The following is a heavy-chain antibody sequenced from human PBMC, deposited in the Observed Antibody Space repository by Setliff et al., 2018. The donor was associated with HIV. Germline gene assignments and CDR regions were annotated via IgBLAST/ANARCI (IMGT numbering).Heavy chain of an antibody. CDR2: IDTSGST. CDR3: ARSRESSGYYRDYYYDLDV. D-gene: IGHD6-19*01. J-gene: IGHJ6*03. CDR1: GGSISSGSYY. Sequence: PSETLSLTCTVSGGSISSGSYYWSWIRQPAGKGLEWIGHIDTSGSTNYNPSLKSRVTISVNTSKNHFSLKLSSVTAADTAVDYCARSRESSGYYRDYYYDLDVWGKGTTVTVSS. V-gene: IGHV4-61*09.